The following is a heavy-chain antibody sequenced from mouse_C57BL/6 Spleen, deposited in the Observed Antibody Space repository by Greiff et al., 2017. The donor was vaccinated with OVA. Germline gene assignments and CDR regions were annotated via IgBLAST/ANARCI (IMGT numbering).Heavy chain of an antibody. J-gene: IGHJ4*01. CDR3: ARSYYGSSPYAMDY. CDR2: IDPNSGGT. V-gene: IGHV1-72*01. Sequence: QVQLQLSGAELVKPGASVKLSCKASGYTFTSYWMHWVKQRPGRGLEWIGRIDPNSGGTMYNEKFKSTATLTVDKPSSTAYMQLSSLTSEDSAVYYCARSYYGSSPYAMDYWGQGTSVTVSS. D-gene: IGHD1-1*01. CDR1: GYTFTSYW.